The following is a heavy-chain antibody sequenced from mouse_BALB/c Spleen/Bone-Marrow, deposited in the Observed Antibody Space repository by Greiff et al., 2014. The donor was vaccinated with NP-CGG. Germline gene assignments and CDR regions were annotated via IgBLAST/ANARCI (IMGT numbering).Heavy chain of an antibody. CDR1: GYTFDYYT. J-gene: IGHJ3*01. CDR2: INPSSGYT. V-gene: IGHV1-4*01. D-gene: IGHD2-2*01. Sequence: VQLQQSGAELARPGASVKMSCKASGYTFDYYTVQWVKQRPGQGLEWIGYINPSSGYTSYNQKFKDKATLTADKSSSTAYMQLSSLTSEDSAVYYCAREVYGSWFAYWGQGTLVPVSA. CDR3: AREVYGSWFAY.